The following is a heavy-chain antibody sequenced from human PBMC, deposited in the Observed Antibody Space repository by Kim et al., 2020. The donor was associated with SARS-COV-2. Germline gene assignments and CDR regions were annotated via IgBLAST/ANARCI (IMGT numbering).Heavy chain of an antibody. CDR3: ACNVGSTPDYYFDY. J-gene: IGHJ4*02. CDR1: GVSISTNYHY. CDR2: VYNSGTT. V-gene: IGHV4-39*07. D-gene: IGHD1-26*01. Sequence: SETLSLTCSVSGVSISTNYHYWGSVRQPPGKGLEWIGSVYNSGTTYYNPSLKSRVTISGDTSKNQFSLNMRSVTAADTAVYYCACNVGSTPDYYFDYWGRGALVTVSS.